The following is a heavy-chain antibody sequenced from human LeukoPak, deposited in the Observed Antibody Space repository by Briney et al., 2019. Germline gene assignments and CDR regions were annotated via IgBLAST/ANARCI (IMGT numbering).Heavy chain of an antibody. V-gene: IGHV1-2*02. CDR3: ARDSLGITMARGWPDS. Sequence: ASVKVSCKASGYIFTDYYIHWVRQAPGQGLEWMGWIIPNSGGTNSAQNFQGRVTMTRDTSVSTAYLELSRLRSDDTAVYYCARDSLGITMARGWPDSWGQEPWSPSPQ. CDR1: GYIFTDYY. D-gene: IGHD3-10*01. J-gene: IGHJ5*01. CDR2: IIPNSGGT.